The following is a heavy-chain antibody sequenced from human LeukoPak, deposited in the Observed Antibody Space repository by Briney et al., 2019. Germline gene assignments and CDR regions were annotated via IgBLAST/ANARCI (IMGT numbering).Heavy chain of an antibody. J-gene: IGHJ4*02. CDR1: GYTFTSYD. CDR3: ARVLQYYYDSSGYYLKDY. Sequence: GASVKVSCKASGYTFTSYDINWVRQATGQGLEWMGWMNPNSGNTGYAQKFQGRVTMTRNTSISTAYMELSSLRSEDTAVYYCARVLQYYYDSSGYYLKDYWGQGTLVTVSS. D-gene: IGHD3-22*01. CDR2: MNPNSGNT. V-gene: IGHV1-8*01.